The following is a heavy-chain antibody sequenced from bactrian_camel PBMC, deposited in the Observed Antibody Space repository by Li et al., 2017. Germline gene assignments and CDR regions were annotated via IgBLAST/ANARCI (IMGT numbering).Heavy chain of an antibody. V-gene: IGHV3S53*01. J-gene: IGHJ4*01. Sequence: HVQLVESGGGSVQAGGSLRLSCAASGYTQGHHCMGWFRQSPGKEREGIASIDTSGAISHVDSVKGRFAISEDNAKNTLYLQMNSLKTEDAAMYYCAAEPGTWGRLRPADFTYWGQGTQVTVS. CDR1: GYTQGHHC. CDR3: AAEPGTWGRLRPADFTY. CDR2: IDTSGAI. D-gene: IGHD6*01.